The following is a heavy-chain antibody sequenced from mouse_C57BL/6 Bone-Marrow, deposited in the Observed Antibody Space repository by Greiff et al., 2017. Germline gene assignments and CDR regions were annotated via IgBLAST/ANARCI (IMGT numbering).Heavy chain of an antibody. CDR1: GYTFTNYW. Sequence: VMLVESGAELVRPGTSVKMSCKASGYTFTNYWIGWAKQRPGHGLEWIGDIYPGGGYTNYNEKFKGKATLTADKSSSTAYMQFSSLTSEDSAIYYCARGLPREYYFDYWGQGTTLTVSS. J-gene: IGHJ2*01. D-gene: IGHD2-10*01. V-gene: IGHV1-63*01. CDR3: ARGLPREYYFDY. CDR2: IYPGGGYT.